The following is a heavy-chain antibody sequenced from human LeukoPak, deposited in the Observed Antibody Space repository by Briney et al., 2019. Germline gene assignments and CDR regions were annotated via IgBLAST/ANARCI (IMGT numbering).Heavy chain of an antibody. CDR2: IWYGGSNK. J-gene: IGHJ6*03. D-gene: IGHD3-3*01. CDR3: AKDGRRLQLRFLEWLLPYYMDV. V-gene: IGHV3-30*02. CDR1: GFTFSSYG. Sequence: GGSLRLSCAASGFTFSSYGMHWVRQAPGKGLEWVAVIWYGGSNKYYADSVKGRFTISRDNSKNTLYLQMNSLRAEDTAVYYCAKDGRRLQLRFLEWLLPYYMDVWGKGTTVTVSS.